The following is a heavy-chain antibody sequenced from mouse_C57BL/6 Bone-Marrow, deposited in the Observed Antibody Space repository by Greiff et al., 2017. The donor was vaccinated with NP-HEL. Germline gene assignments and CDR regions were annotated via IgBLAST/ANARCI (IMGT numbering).Heavy chain of an antibody. CDR3: AVLRSGDY. CDR1: GYTFTSYW. Sequence: QVQLKQPGAELVKPGASVKMSCKASGYTFTSYWMHWVKQRPGQGLEWIGYINPSSGYTKYNQKFKDKATLTADKSSSTAYMQLSSLTYEDSAVYYCAVLRSGDYWGQGTTLTVSS. V-gene: IGHV1-7*01. J-gene: IGHJ2*01. D-gene: IGHD1-1*01. CDR2: INPSSGYT.